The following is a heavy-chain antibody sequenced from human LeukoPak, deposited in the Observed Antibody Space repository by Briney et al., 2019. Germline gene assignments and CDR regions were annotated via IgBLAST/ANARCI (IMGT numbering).Heavy chain of an antibody. D-gene: IGHD5-12*01. CDR3: AKDHPSQGYSGYAPLGH. J-gene: IGHJ4*02. Sequence: PGGTLRLSCAASGFTFSSYGMSWVRQAPGKGLEWVSAISGSGGSTYYADSVKGRFTIYRDNSKNTLYLQMNSLRAEDTAVYCCAKDHPSQGYSGYAPLGHWGQGTLVTVSS. CDR2: ISGSGGST. V-gene: IGHV3-23*01. CDR1: GFTFSSYG.